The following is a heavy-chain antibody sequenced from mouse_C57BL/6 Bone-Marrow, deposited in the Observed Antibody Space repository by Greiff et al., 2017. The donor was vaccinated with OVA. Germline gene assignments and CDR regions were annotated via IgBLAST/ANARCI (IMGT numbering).Heavy chain of an antibody. CDR3: ARGNTTVVAPYYFDY. Sequence: VQLQQSGPVLVKPGASVKMSCKASGYTFTDYYMNWVKQSHGKSLEWIGVINPYNGGTSYNQKFKGKATLTVDKSSSTAYMELNSLTSEDSAVYYCARGNTTVVAPYYFDYWGQGTTLTVSS. V-gene: IGHV1-19*01. CDR1: GYTFTDYY. CDR2: INPYNGGT. D-gene: IGHD1-1*01. J-gene: IGHJ2*01.